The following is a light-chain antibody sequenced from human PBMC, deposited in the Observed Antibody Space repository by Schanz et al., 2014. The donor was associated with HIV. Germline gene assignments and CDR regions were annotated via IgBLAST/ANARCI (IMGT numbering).Light chain of an antibody. CDR1: SSDVGGYNY. V-gene: IGLV2-14*03. CDR3: QSYDNSPGGSTV. Sequence: QSALTQPPSASGSPGQSVTISCTGTSSDVGGYNYVSWYQQHPGKAPKLMIYDVSNRPSGVSNRFSGTQSGTSASLAITGLQAEDEGDYYCQSYDNSPGGSTVFGTGTKLTVL. J-gene: IGLJ1*01. CDR2: DVS.